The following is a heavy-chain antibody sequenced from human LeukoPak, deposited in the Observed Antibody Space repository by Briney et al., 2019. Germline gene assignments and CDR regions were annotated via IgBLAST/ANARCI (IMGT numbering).Heavy chain of an antibody. V-gene: IGHV4-59*01. CDR3: ARPPWVQQLASYYYSLDF. Sequence: SETLSLTCTVSGGSISSYYWSWIRQPPGKGLEWIGYIYYSGSTNYNPSLKSRVTISVDTSKNQFSLKLSSVTAADTAVYYCARPPWVQQLASYYYSLDFWGKGTTATVSS. D-gene: IGHD6-13*01. J-gene: IGHJ6*03. CDR1: GGSISSYY. CDR2: IYYSGST.